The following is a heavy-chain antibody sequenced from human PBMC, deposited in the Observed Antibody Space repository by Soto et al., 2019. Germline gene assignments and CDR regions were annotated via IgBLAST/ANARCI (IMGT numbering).Heavy chain of an antibody. D-gene: IGHD2-8*02. V-gene: IGHV3-7*05. CDR2: IKQDGSDK. CDR3: ARCRISTTWCH. Sequence: PGGSLRLSCVASEFAFSDYWMSLVRQAPGKGLEWVANIKQDGSDKDYVGSLKGRFTISRDNTKNSLHLQMNTLRDDDTALYYCARCRISTTWCHWGQGTLVTVSS. J-gene: IGHJ4*02. CDR1: EFAFSDYW.